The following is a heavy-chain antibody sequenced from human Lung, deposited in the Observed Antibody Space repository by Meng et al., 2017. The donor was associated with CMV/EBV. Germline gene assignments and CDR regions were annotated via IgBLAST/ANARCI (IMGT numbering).Heavy chain of an antibody. J-gene: IGHJ5*02. CDR3: ARGGSSGWSRRYNWFDP. V-gene: IGHV1-69*05. D-gene: IGHD6-13*01. CDR1: GGTFSSYA. Sequence: XVXVSXXASGGTFSSYAISWVRQAPGQGLEWMGGIIPIFGTANYAQKFQGRVTITTDESTSTAYMELSSLRSEDTAVYYCARGGSSGWSRRYNWFDPWGQGXLVTVSS. CDR2: IIPIFGTA.